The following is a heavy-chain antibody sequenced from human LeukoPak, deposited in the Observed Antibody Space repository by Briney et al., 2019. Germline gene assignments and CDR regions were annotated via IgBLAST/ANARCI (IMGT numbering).Heavy chain of an antibody. CDR2: ISSNGGNT. Sequence: GGSLRLSCAASGFTFSTYAMHWVRQAPGTGLDYVSSISSNGGNTYYANSVKGRFTISRDNSKNTLYLQMGSLRPEDMAVYYCAKGGQWDDAFDIWGQGTMVTVSS. V-gene: IGHV3-64*01. CDR1: GFTFSTYA. D-gene: IGHD1-26*01. J-gene: IGHJ3*02. CDR3: AKGGQWDDAFDI.